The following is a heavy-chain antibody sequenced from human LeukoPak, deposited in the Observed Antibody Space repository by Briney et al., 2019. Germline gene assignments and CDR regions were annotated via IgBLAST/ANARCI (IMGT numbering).Heavy chain of an antibody. CDR3: AKVAAPDYYDILTGYNYYFDY. CDR2: ISGSGGST. CDR1: GFTFSSSW. J-gene: IGHJ4*02. Sequence: GGSLRLSCAASGFTFSSSWMSWVRQAPGKGLEWVSAISGSGGSTYYADSVKGRFTISRDNSKNTLYLQMNSLRAEDTAVYYCAKVAAPDYYDILTGYNYYFDYWGQGTLVTVSS. D-gene: IGHD3-9*01. V-gene: IGHV3-23*01.